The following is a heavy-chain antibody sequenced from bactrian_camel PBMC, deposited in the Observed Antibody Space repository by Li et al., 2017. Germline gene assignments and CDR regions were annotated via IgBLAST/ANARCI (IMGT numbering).Heavy chain of an antibody. CDR2: IYTSLGST. J-gene: IGHJ4*01. CDR1: GDTSGTSC. D-gene: IGHD5*01. Sequence: HVQLVESGGGLVQPGGSLRLSCAASGDTSGTSCMGWFRQAPGKEREGVACIYTSLGSTHYADSVKGRFTISQDNGESTAYLQMNSLKPEDTAVYYCATFESYLGWNEYNYWGQGTQVTVS. V-gene: IGHV3-2*01. CDR3: ATFESYLGWNEYNY.